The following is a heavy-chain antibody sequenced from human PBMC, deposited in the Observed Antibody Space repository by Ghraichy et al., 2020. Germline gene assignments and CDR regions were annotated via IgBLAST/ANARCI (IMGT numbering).Heavy chain of an antibody. Sequence: GGSLRLSCAASGFTFSNYAMSWVRQAPGKGLEWVSAISASGGSTYYADSVKGRFTISRDTSKNTLYLQMNSLRAEDTAVYYWATSLEFTYEFDCWGQGTLVTVSS. CDR3: ATSLEFTYEFDC. CDR2: ISASGGST. D-gene: IGHD5-12*01. CDR1: GFTFSNYA. J-gene: IGHJ4*02. V-gene: IGHV3-23*01.